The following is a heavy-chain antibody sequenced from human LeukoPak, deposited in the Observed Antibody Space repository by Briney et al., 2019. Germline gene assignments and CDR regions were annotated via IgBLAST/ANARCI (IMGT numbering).Heavy chain of an antibody. D-gene: IGHD2-2*01. CDR1: GYTFISYR. CDR2: INPNSGGT. CDR3: ARGNIVVVPAAMLLGWFDP. V-gene: IGHV1-2*02. J-gene: IGHJ5*02. Sequence: VASVKVSCKASGYTFISYRISWVRQAPGQGLEWMGWINPNSGGTNYAQKFQGRVTMTRDTSISTAYMELSRLRSDDTAVYYCARGNIVVVPAAMLLGWFDPWGQGTLVTVSS.